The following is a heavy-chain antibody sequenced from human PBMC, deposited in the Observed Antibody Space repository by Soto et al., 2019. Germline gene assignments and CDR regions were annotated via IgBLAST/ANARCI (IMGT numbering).Heavy chain of an antibody. CDR2: ISPDGGST. J-gene: IGHJ4*02. CDR1: GYAFTDHY. D-gene: IGHD3-3*01. Sequence: GASVKVSCKASGYAFTDHYIHWVRQAPGQGLEWMGIISPDGGSTRYPQKFQARITMTRDTSTSTVYMELNSLRSEDTAVYYCARAPRGGVIIVITWAQIDYWGQGTLVTVSS. V-gene: IGHV1-46*01. CDR3: ARAPRGGVIIVITWAQIDY.